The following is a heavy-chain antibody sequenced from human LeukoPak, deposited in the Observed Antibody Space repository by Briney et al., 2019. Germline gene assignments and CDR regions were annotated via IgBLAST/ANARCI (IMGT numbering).Heavy chain of an antibody. CDR3: ARYGSGSYLKDPFDH. D-gene: IGHD3-10*01. CDR2: ITADGSET. J-gene: IGHJ4*02. CDR1: GFAFSNYW. V-gene: IGHV3-74*01. Sequence: GGSLRLSCAASGFAFSNYWMHRVRQAPGKGLVWVSQITADGSETTYADSVKGRLTIFRDNAKNTLFLQMNSLRDEDTAVYYCARYGSGSYLKDPFDHWGQGTLVTVSS.